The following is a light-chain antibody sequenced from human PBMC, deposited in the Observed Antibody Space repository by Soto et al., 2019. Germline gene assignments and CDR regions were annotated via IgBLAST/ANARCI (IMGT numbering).Light chain of an antibody. CDR2: DAY. Sequence: IVITLSPSTLSVSQGERATLSCRASQSISSGLALYQQKPGQAPRLLIYDAYNRATGIPPRFSGSGSGTDFTLTISSLEPEDSAVYYCQQRHMWPITFGQATRLEIK. CDR1: QSISSG. V-gene: IGKV3-11*01. J-gene: IGKJ5*01. CDR3: QQRHMWPIT.